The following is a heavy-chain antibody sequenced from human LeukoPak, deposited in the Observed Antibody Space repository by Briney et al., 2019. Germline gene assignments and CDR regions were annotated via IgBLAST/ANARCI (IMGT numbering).Heavy chain of an antibody. CDR3: VRGYGSGSYRNY. Sequence: PSETLSLACAVYGGSFSGYYWSWIRQPPGKGLEWIGEVERSGSTNYNPSLKSRVTISVDTSKNQFSLKLSSVTAADTAVYYCVRGYGSGSYRNYWGQGTLVTVSS. CDR2: VERSGST. CDR1: GGSFSGYY. V-gene: IGHV4-34*01. D-gene: IGHD3-10*01. J-gene: IGHJ4*02.